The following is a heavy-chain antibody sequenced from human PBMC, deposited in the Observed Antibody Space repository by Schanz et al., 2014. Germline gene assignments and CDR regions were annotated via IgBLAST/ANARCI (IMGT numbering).Heavy chain of an antibody. CDR2: INPNSGDT. CDR1: RYPFTAYY. Sequence: QVQLVQSGAEVKKPGASVKVSCKASRYPFTAYYMHWVRQAPGQGLEWMGRINPNSGDTNYAQKLQGRVTMTTDTATSTADMELRSLRSDDTAVYYCARGGYSSGWYDRDIAHCDYWGQGTLVNVSS. D-gene: IGHD6-19*01. V-gene: IGHV1-2*06. CDR3: ARGGYSSGWYDRDIAHCDY. J-gene: IGHJ4*02.